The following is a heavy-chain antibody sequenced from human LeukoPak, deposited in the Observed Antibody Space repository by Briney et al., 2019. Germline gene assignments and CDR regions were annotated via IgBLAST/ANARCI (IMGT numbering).Heavy chain of an antibody. CDR3: ARADCSSTSCDLDY. V-gene: IGHV4-59*01. J-gene: IGHJ4*02. CDR2: IYYSGST. CDR1: GGSISSYY. D-gene: IGHD2-2*01. Sequence: SETLSLTCTVSGGSISSYYWSWIRQPPGKGLEWIGYIYYSGSTNYNPSLKSRVTISVDTSKNQFSLKPSSVTAADTAVYYCARADCSSTSCDLDYWGQGTLVTVSS.